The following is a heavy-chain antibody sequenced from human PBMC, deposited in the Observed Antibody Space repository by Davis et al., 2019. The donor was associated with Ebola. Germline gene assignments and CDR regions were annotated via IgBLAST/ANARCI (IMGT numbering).Heavy chain of an antibody. Sequence: GESLKISCAASGFTFSGSAMHWVRQASGKGLEWVGRIRSKANSYATAYAASVKGRFTISRDDSKNTAYLQMNSLKTEDTAVYYCTITTYCSGGSCHDYWGQGTLVTVSS. D-gene: IGHD2-15*01. CDR1: GFTFSGSA. V-gene: IGHV3-73*01. CDR3: TITTYCSGGSCHDY. CDR2: IRSKANSYAT. J-gene: IGHJ4*02.